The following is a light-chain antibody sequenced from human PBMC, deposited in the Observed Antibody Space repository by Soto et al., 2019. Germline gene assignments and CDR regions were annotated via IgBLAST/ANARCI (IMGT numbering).Light chain of an antibody. Sequence: EIVLTQSPDALSLSPGERVSLSCRASQSVNSYLAWYQQKPGQAPRPLIYDASNRATGIPDRFSGSGSGTDFTLTISRLEPEDFAVYYCQQRSNWPRITVGQGTRLEIK. CDR2: DAS. CDR1: QSVNSY. J-gene: IGKJ5*01. CDR3: QQRSNWPRIT. V-gene: IGKV3-11*01.